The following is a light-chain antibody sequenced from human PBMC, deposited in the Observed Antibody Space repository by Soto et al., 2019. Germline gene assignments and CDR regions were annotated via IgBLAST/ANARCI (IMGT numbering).Light chain of an antibody. CDR1: SSNIGANP. J-gene: IGLJ2*01. CDR3: EAWDDGLDGAV. CDR2: NND. Sequence: QSVLTQPPSASGTPGQRVTISCSGSSSNIGANPINWYQQLPGTAPNLLIYNNDQRPSGVPARFSASKSGTSASLAISGLQSEDEADYYCEAWDDGLDGAVLGGGTKVTVL. V-gene: IGLV1-44*01.